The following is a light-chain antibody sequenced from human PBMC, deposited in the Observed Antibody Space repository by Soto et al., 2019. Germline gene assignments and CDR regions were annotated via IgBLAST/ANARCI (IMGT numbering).Light chain of an antibody. V-gene: IGKV1-5*03. CDR3: QQYRGT. J-gene: IGKJ1*01. CDR1: QSISSW. Sequence: DIQMTQSPSTLSESIGDRVTITCRASQSISSWLAWYQQKPGKAPKLLIYKASSLESGVPSRFSGSGSGTEFTLTISSLQPDDFATYYCQQYRGTFGQGTKVDIK. CDR2: KAS.